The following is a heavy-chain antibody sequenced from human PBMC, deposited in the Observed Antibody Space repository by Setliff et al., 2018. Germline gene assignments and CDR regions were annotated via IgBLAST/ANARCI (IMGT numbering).Heavy chain of an antibody. V-gene: IGHV4-39*07. D-gene: IGHD3-10*01. CDR1: GDSISTNSYY. Sequence: PSETLSLTCTVSGDSISTNSYYWGWIRQPPGKGLEWSGHIQTSGTTNYNPSLKSRVTISVDTSKNQFSLKLSAVTAADTAVYFCAREDGPNYYYYYMDIWGKGTTVTVSS. J-gene: IGHJ6*03. CDR3: AREDGPNYYYYYMDI. CDR2: IQTSGTT.